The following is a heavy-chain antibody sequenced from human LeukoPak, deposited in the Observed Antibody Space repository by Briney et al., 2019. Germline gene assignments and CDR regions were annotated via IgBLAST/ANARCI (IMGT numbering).Heavy chain of an antibody. V-gene: IGHV4-61*02. Sequence: SQTLSLTCTVSGGSISSGSYYWSWIRQPAGKGLEWIGRIYTSGSTNYNPSLKSRVTISVDTSKNQFSLKLSSVTAADTAVYYCASGIDYWGQGTLVTV. CDR2: IYTSGST. CDR1: GGSISSGSYY. J-gene: IGHJ4*02. CDR3: ASGIDY. D-gene: IGHD1-26*01.